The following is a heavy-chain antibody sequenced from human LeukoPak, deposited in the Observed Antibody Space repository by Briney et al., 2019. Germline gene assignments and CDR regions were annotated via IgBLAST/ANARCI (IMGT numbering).Heavy chain of an antibody. CDR1: GGSISSSY. J-gene: IGHJ4*02. D-gene: IGHD2-21*02. CDR2: IYSSGST. Sequence: SETLSLTCTVSGGSISSSYWSWIPQPPGKGLEWIGYIYSSGSTNYNPSLKSRVTISGDTSKNQFSLKLSSVTAADTAVYYCARDLPYCGGDCYMHWGQGTLVTVSS. CDR3: ARDLPYCGGDCYMH. V-gene: IGHV4-59*01.